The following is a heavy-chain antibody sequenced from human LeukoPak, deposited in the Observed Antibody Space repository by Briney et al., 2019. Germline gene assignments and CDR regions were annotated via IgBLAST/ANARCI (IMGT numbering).Heavy chain of an antibody. D-gene: IGHD2-2*01. CDR2: IYTSGST. Sequence: PSQTLSLTCTVSGGSISSGSYYWSWIRQPAGKGLEWIGRIYTSGSTNYNPSLKSRVTISVDTSKNQFSLKLSSVTAADTAVYYCARGGVLPVGWGQGTLVTVPS. CDR3: ARGGVLPVG. CDR1: GGSISSGSYY. J-gene: IGHJ4*02. V-gene: IGHV4-61*02.